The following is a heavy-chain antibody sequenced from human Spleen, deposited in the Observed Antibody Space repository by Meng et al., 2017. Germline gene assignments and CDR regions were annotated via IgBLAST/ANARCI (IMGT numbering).Heavy chain of an antibody. D-gene: IGHD2-2*01. Sequence: QVQLQQWGAGLLKPSETLSLPCAVYGESFSGYYWSWIRQAPGKGLEWIGEINHSGSPNYSPSLRSRVTISVHTSKNQFSLKLSSVTAADTAVYYCARLREGVPAASWGQGILVTVSS. V-gene: IGHV4-34*01. CDR3: ARLREGVPAAS. CDR2: INHSGSP. CDR1: GESFSGYY. J-gene: IGHJ4*02.